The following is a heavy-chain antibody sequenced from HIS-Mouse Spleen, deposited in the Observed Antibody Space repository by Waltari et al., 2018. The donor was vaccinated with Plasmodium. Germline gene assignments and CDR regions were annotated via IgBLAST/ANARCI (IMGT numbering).Heavy chain of an antibody. V-gene: IGHV4-39*01. J-gene: IGHJ4*02. CDR1: GGSISSSSYY. Sequence: QLQLQESGPGLVKPSETLSLTCTVSGGSISSSSYYWGWIRQPPGKGLEWIGSIYYSGSTDYNPSLKSRVTISVDTSKNQFSLKLSSVTAADTAVYYCARPSTGDLGWYWGQGTLVTVSS. D-gene: IGHD3-10*01. CDR3: ARPSTGDLGWY. CDR2: IYYSGST.